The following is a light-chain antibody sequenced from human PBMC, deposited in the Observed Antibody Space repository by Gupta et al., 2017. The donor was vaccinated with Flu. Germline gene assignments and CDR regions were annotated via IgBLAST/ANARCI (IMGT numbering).Light chain of an antibody. V-gene: IGKV3-20*01. J-gene: IGKJ1*01. Sequence: EIVLTQTPGTLSLSPGERATLSCRASQSISSSYLAWYQQQPGQAPRLLIYAASTRATGIPDRFSGSEYGTDFTLTISRLEPEDFAVYYCQQYATSPAWTFGQGTKVEIK. CDR3: QQYATSPAWT. CDR1: QSISSSY. CDR2: AAS.